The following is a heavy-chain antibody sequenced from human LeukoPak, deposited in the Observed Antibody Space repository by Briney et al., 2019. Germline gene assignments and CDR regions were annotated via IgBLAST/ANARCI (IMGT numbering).Heavy chain of an antibody. V-gene: IGHV1-2*06. CDR3: ARDHGDYDFWSGYYRRWYFDY. CDR1: GYTFTGYY. CDR2: INPNSGGT. D-gene: IGHD3-3*01. Sequence: ASVKVSCKASGYTFTGYYMHWVRQAPGQGLEWMGRINPNSGGTNYAQKFQGRVTMTRDTSISTAYMELSRLRSDDTAVYYCARDHGDYDFWSGYYRRWYFDYWGQGTLSPSPQ. J-gene: IGHJ4*02.